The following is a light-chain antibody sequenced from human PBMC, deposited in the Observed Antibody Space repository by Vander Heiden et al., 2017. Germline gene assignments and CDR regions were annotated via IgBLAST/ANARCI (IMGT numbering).Light chain of an antibody. CDR3: QQRRTWPIT. J-gene: IGKJ5*01. Sequence: EIVLTQSPAILPLSPGERATLSCRASQSVSAYLAWYHQKPGQAPRLLVYDASNTATGIPARFSGSGSGTDFTLTISNVEPEDFAVFYCQQRRTWPITFGQGTRLEI. V-gene: IGKV3-11*01. CDR1: QSVSAY. CDR2: DAS.